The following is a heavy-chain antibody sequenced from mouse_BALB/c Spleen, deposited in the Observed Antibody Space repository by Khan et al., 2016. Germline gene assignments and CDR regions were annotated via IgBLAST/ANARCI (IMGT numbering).Heavy chain of an antibody. CDR1: GDSITSGY. D-gene: IGHD2-14*01. CDR3: ARSNRNDAWFAY. Sequence: EVQLQESGPSLAKPSQTLSLTCSVTGDSITSGYWNWIRKFPGNRLEYMGYISYSGNTYYNPFLKSRLSITRDTSKNQHYLQLISVTTEDTATYYCARSNRNDAWFAYWGQGTLVPVSA. J-gene: IGHJ3*01. CDR2: ISYSGNT. V-gene: IGHV3-8*02.